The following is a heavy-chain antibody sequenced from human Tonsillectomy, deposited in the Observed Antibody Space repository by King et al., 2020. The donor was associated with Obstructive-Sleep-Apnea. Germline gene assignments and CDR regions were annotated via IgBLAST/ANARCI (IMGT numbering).Heavy chain of an antibody. D-gene: IGHD1-1*01. CDR2: ISSRSRYI. CDR1: GFTFSSNS. J-gene: IGHJ4*02. V-gene: IGHV3-21*01. Sequence: VQLVESGGGLVKPGGSLSLSCAASGFTFSSNSMNWVRQAPGRGLEWVSSISSRSRYIYYADSVKGRFTISRDNAKNSLYLQMNSLRAEVTAVYYCARGSNLGTTALSAYWGQGTLVTVSS. CDR3: ARGSNLGTTALSAY.